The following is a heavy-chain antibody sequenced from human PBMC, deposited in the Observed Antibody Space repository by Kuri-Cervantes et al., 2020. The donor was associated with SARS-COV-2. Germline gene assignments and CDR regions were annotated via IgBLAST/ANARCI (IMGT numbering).Heavy chain of an antibody. D-gene: IGHD4-23*01. CDR2: INPNSGGT. CDR3: ARIRDGGLDY. J-gene: IGHJ4*02. Sequence: ASVKVSCKASGYTFTNSPIIWVRQAPGLGFEWMGWINPNSGGTNYAQKFQGRVTMTRDTTISTAYMELSRLRSDDTVVYYRARIRDGGLDYWGQGTLVTVSS. V-gene: IGHV1-2*02. CDR1: GYTFTNSP.